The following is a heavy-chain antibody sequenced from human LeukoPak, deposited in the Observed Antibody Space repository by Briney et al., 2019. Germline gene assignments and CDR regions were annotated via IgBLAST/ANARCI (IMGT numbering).Heavy chain of an antibody. Sequence: GASVKVSCKASGYTFTGYYMHWVRQAPGQGLEWMGWINPNSGGTNYAQKFQGWVTMTRDTSISTAYMELSRLRSDDTAVYYCARGGSYRAHDAFDIWGQGTMVTVSS. CDR2: INPNSGGT. CDR1: GYTFTGYY. D-gene: IGHD3-16*02. V-gene: IGHV1-2*04. J-gene: IGHJ3*02. CDR3: ARGGSYRAHDAFDI.